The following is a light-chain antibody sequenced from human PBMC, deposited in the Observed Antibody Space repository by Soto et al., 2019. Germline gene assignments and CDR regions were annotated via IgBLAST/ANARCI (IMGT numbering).Light chain of an antibody. CDR1: QSIRTL. Sequence: DIQMTQSPSTLSASVGDRVAITCRASQSIRTLLAWYQQKPGKAPKLLVYKASRLESGVPSRFSGSGSGTEFTLIINSLQPDDFATFYCQQYYSYPWTFGQGTKVEIK. CDR3: QQYYSYPWT. J-gene: IGKJ1*01. CDR2: KAS. V-gene: IGKV1-5*03.